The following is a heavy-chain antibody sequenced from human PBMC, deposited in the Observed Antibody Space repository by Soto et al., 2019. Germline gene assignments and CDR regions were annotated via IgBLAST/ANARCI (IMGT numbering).Heavy chain of an antibody. Sequence: GGSLRLSCTASGFAFSSVNMNWVRQAPGKGLEWVSSIFTRSSQIYYADSVKGRFTISRDDAKNSLFLQMNSLSVEDTAVYYCARDLLAGQPLVIPWFHPCGKGTLVTVS. J-gene: IGHJ5*02. V-gene: IGHV3-21*01. CDR1: GFAFSSVN. CDR2: IFTRSSQI. D-gene: IGHD1-26*01. CDR3: ARDLLAGQPLVIPWFHP.